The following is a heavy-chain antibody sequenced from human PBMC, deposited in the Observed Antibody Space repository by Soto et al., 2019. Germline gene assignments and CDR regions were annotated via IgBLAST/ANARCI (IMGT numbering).Heavy chain of an antibody. CDR1: GGSISSSSYY. J-gene: IGHJ4*02. V-gene: IGHV4-39*01. CDR2: TYYSGST. D-gene: IGHD5-18*01. CDR3: ERSYGRGGFCDY. Sequence: SETLSLTCTVSGGSISSSSYYWDWIRQPPGKGLEWIATTYYSGSTYYNPSLKSRVTTSVDTAENQFSLKLSSVTAADTAVYYFERSYGRGGFCDYWGQGTLVTVSS.